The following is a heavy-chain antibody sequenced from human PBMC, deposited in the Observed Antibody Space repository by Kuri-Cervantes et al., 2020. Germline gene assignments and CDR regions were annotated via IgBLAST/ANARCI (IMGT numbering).Heavy chain of an antibody. J-gene: IGHJ4*02. Sequence: GESLKISCAASGFTFSSYGMHWVRQAPGKGLEWVAVISYDGSNKYYADSMKGRFTISRDNSKNTLYLQMNSLRAEDTAVYYCANEDYGDYSGYYWGQGTLVTVSS. CDR3: ANEDYGDYSGYY. CDR1: GFTFSSYG. V-gene: IGHV3-30*18. D-gene: IGHD4-17*01. CDR2: ISYDGSNK.